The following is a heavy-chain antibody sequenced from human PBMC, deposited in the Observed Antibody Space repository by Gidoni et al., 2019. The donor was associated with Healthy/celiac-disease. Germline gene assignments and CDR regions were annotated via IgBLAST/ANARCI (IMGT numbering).Heavy chain of an antibody. Sequence: EVQLVASGGGLVQPGRSLRLSCAASGFTFDDYAMHWVRQAPGKGLEWVSGISWNSGSIGDADSVKGRFTISRDNAKNSLYLQMNSLRAEDTALYYCAKDLLRKGVGWFDPWGQGTLVTVSS. V-gene: IGHV3-9*01. CDR3: AKDLLRKGVGWFDP. J-gene: IGHJ5*02. D-gene: IGHD1-26*01. CDR1: GFTFDDYA. CDR2: ISWNSGSI.